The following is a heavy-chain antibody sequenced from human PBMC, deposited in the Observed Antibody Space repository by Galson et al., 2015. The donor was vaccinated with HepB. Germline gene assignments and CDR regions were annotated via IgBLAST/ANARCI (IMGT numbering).Heavy chain of an antibody. CDR1: GSNFNNYW. J-gene: IGHJ4*02. Sequence: QSGAEVTKPGESLKISCEGSGSNFNNYWIGWVRQMPGKGLEWMGIIYPDDSDTRYSPSFQGQVSISADKSITTAYLQWSSLKASDTATYYCARRVAYKGFWNGCGESGFDYWGQGTLVTVSS. D-gene: IGHD3-3*01. V-gene: IGHV5-51*01. CDR3: ARRVAYKGFWNGCGESGFDY. CDR2: IYPDDSDT.